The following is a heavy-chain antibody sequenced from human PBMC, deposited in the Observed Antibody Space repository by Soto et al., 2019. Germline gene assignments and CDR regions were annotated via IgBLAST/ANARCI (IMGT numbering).Heavy chain of an antibody. CDR3: DSNRLVPGYYYYGMDV. D-gene: IGHD2-2*01. V-gene: IGHV4-34*01. CDR2: IHHSGTT. Sequence: SETLSLTCTVYGGSFSSFYWSWIRQPPGKGLEWIGEIHHSGTTNYNPSLKSRVTISVDTSKNQFSLELSSVTAADTAVYYCDSNRLVPGYYYYGMDVWGQGTTVTVSS. CDR1: GGSFSSFY. J-gene: IGHJ6*02.